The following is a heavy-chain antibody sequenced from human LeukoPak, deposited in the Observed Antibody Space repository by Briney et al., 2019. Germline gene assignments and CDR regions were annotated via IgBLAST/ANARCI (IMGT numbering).Heavy chain of an antibody. J-gene: IGHJ3*02. V-gene: IGHV3-66*01. CDR2: IYSGGST. CDR1: GFTFSSCQ. CDR3: ASVRGDAFDI. Sequence: GGSLRLSCAASGFTFSSCQMNWVRQAPGKGLEWVSVIYSGGSTYYADSVKGRFTISRDNSKNTLYLQMNSLRAEDTAVYYCASVRGDAFDIWGQGTMVTVSS. D-gene: IGHD5-12*01.